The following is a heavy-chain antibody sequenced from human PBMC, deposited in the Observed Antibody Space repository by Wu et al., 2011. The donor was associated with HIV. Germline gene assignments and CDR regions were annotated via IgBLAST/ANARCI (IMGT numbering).Heavy chain of an antibody. CDR2: INPYADSA. CDR3: ARRAVRRGGSSAPMDV. CDR1: GYTLTDYY. V-gene: IGHV1-46*01. D-gene: IGHD6-6*01. J-gene: IGHJ6*03. Sequence: QVQLVQAGAEVKKPGASVKVSCKASGYTLTDYYMHWVRQAPGHGLEWVGLINPYADSAKYAQKFQGRVTMTRNTSISTAYMELGSLRSEDTAVYYCARRAVRRGGSSAPMDVWGKGTTVTVSS.